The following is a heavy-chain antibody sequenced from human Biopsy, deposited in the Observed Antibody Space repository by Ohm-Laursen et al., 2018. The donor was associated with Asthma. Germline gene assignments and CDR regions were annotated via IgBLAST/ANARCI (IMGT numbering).Heavy chain of an antibody. CDR1: GLMFRSFG. D-gene: IGHD5-12*01. CDR2: ISYDGNHK. V-gene: IGHV3-30*18. J-gene: IGHJ4*02. CDR3: TKRRGYSGHDNDY. Sequence: SLRLSCAASGLMFRSFGMHWVRQAPGKGLEWVAVISYDGNHKFYEDSVKGRFTISRDNSKNTLYLQMNSLRTEDTAVYYCTKRRGYSGHDNDYWGQGTLVIVSS.